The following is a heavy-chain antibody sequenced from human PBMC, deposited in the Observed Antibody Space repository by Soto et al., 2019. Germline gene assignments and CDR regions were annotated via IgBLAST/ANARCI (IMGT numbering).Heavy chain of an antibody. CDR3: ARDNAGWFGAYGMGV. J-gene: IGHJ6*02. V-gene: IGHV3-30-3*01. CDR2: ISYDGSNK. Sequence: QVQLVESGGGVVQPGRSLRLSCAASGFTFSSYAMHWVRQAPGKGLEWVAVISYDGSNKYYADSVKGRFTISRDNYRNRRYLQMNSLRAEDRDVYYCARDNAGWFGAYGMGVWGQGTTVTVSS. CDR1: GFTFSSYA. D-gene: IGHD3-10*01.